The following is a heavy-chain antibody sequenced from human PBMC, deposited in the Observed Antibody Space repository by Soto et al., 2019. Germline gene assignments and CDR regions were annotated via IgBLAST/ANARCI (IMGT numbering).Heavy chain of an antibody. J-gene: IGHJ4*02. CDR3: ARASLGAVGEYYFDY. V-gene: IGHV1-2*04. CDR1: GYTFTGYY. D-gene: IGHD1-26*01. CDR2: INPNSGGT. Sequence: QVQLVQSGAEVTKPGASVKVSCTASGYTFTGYYMHWVRQAPGQGLEWMGWINPNSGGTNYAQKFQGWVTMTRDTSISTAYMELSRLRSDDTAVYYCARASLGAVGEYYFDYWGQGTLVTVSS.